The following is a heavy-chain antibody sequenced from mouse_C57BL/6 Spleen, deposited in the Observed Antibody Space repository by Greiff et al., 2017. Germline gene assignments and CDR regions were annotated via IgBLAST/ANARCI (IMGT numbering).Heavy chain of an antibody. CDR2: IGTGGGT. CDR1: GFSFTSYA. D-gene: IGHD2-5*01. V-gene: IGHV2-9-1*01. J-gene: IGHJ2*01. Sequence: VQLQQSGPGLVAPSQSLSITCTVSGFSFTSYAISWVRQPPGKGLEWLGVIGTGGGTNYNSALKSILSISKDNSQSQVFLKMNSLQTDDTSRYYCARQSNYFLDYWGQGTTLTVSS. CDR3: ARQSNYFLDY.